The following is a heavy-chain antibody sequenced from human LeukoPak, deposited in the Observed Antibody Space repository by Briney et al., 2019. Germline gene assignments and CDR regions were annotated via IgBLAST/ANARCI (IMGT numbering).Heavy chain of an antibody. CDR2: INAGNGNT. J-gene: IGHJ3*02. V-gene: IGHV1-3*01. Sequence: ASVKVSCKASGYTFTSYAMHWVRQAPGQRLEWMGWINAGNGNTKYSQKFQGRVTITRDTSASTAYMELSSLRSEDTAVYYCARDTHLSLLTDAFDIWGQGTMVTVSS. D-gene: IGHD3-9*01. CDR3: ARDTHLSLLTDAFDI. CDR1: GYTFTSYA.